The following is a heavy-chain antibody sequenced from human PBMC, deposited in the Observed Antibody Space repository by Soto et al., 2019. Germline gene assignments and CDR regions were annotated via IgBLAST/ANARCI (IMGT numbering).Heavy chain of an antibody. V-gene: IGHV1-3*01. CDR2: INAGNGNT. J-gene: IGHJ4*02. Sequence: ASVKVSCKASGYTFTSYAMHWVRQAPGQRLEWMGWINAGNGNTKYSQKFQGRVTITRDTSASTAYMELSSLRSDDTAVYYCARFGIVGATPKAFDYWGQGTLVTVSS. CDR3: ARFGIVGATPKAFDY. D-gene: IGHD1-26*01. CDR1: GYTFTSYA.